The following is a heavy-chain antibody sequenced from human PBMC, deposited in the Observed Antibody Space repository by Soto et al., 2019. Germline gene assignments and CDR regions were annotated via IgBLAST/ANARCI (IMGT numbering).Heavy chain of an antibody. Sequence: GGSLRLSCAASGFPFSVYYMSWIRQAPGKGLEWLSYITDSGSTIYYADSVKGRFTISRDNAKNQLSLELRSVTAADTAVYYCARLHCNSPNCVPLDPWGQGTLVTVSS. CDR3: ARLHCNSPNCVPLDP. V-gene: IGHV3-11*04. CDR1: GFPFSVYY. CDR2: ITDSGSTI. J-gene: IGHJ5*02. D-gene: IGHD2-2*01.